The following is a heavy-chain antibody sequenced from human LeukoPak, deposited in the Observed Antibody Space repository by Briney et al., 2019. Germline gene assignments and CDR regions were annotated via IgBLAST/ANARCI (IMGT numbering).Heavy chain of an antibody. CDR2: IQYDGSRK. Sequence: GGSLRLSCATSGFTFSTSDMHWVRQAPGKGLEWVSFIQYDGSRKNYVDSVKGRFTISRDNSKNTLYLQMNSLRAEDTAVYYCARDRGSYSTLDYWGQGTLVTVSS. J-gene: IGHJ4*02. D-gene: IGHD2-15*01. CDR1: GFTFSTSD. CDR3: ARDRGSYSTLDY. V-gene: IGHV3-30*02.